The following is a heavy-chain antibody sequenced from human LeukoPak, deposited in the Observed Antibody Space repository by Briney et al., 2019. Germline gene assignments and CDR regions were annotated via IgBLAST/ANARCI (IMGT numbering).Heavy chain of an antibody. D-gene: IGHD2-8*01. CDR3: AAQPCINGICYLDY. J-gene: IGHJ4*02. Sequence: GGSLRLSCVVSGFTFSSYAMHWVRQAPGKGLEWVTVISYHARDQFYADSVKGRFTVSRDNSRNTLYLQMNSLRAEDSAVYYCAAQPCINGICYLDYWGQGTLVTVSS. CDR2: ISYHARDQ. V-gene: IGHV3-30*04. CDR1: GFTFSSYA.